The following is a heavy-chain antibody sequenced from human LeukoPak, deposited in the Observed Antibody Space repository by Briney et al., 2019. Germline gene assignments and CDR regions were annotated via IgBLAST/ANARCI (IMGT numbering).Heavy chain of an antibody. J-gene: IGHJ5*01. V-gene: IGHV3-48*03. CDR2: ISSSGSTI. D-gene: IGHD4-17*01. Sequence: GGSLRLSCAASGFTFSSYEMNWVRQAPGKGLEWVSYISSSGSTIYYADSVKGRFTISRDNAKNSLYLQMNSLRAEDTAVYYCARDTGDYGDHTGWFHWFDSWGQGTLVTVSS. CDR3: ARDTGDYGDHTGWFHWFDS. CDR1: GFTFSSYE.